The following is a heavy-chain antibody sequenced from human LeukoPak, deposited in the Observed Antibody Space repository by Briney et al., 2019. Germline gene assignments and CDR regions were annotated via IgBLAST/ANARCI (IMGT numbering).Heavy chain of an antibody. Sequence: GGSLRLSCAASGFTFSNYWMSWVRQAPGKGLEWVSSISSSSSYIYYADSVKGRFTISRDNAKNSLYLQMNSLRAEDTAVYYCARIGEIAAIDYWGQGTLVTVSS. D-gene: IGHD5-24*01. V-gene: IGHV3-21*01. CDR3: ARIGEIAAIDY. CDR2: ISSSSSYI. J-gene: IGHJ4*02. CDR1: GFTFSNYW.